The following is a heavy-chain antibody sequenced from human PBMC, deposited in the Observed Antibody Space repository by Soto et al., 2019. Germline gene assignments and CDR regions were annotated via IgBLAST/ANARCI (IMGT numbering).Heavy chain of an antibody. J-gene: IGHJ4*02. CDR2: VFHTGNT. CDR3: ARKAWVRFDY. D-gene: IGHD7-27*01. CDR1: GDSISSSVW. Sequence: SETLSLTCAVSGDSISSSVWWTWVRQPPGKGLEWIGEVFHTGNTNYNPSLKSRVTMSVDKPTNEFSLKVTSVTAADTAIYYCARKAWVRFDYWGQGARVTVSS. V-gene: IGHV4-4*02.